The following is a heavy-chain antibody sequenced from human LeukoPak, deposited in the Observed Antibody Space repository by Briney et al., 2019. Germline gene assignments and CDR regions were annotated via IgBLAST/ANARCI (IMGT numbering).Heavy chain of an antibody. J-gene: IGHJ4*02. D-gene: IGHD1-1*01. CDR1: GYTFTGYY. Sequence: GDSVKVSCQASGYTFTGYYIHWVRQAPGQGLEWMGRINPNSGDTTYAQNFQGRVTMTRDTSISTVLMDLTSLRSDDTAVYYCARGGHWNDQPYWGQGTLVTVSS. CDR3: ARGGHWNDQPY. V-gene: IGHV1-2*06. CDR2: INPNSGDT.